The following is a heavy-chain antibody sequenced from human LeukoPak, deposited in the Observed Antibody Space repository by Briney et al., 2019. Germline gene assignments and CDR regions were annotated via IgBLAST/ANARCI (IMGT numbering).Heavy chain of an antibody. V-gene: IGHV1-69*06. CDR2: IILIFGTA. Sequence: SVKVSCKASGGTFSSYAISWVRQAPGQGLEWMGGIILIFGTANYAQKFQGRVTITADKSTSTAYMELSSLRSEDTAVYYCARGGYDYGDYLASGGLGYYYYMDVWGKGTTVTVSS. J-gene: IGHJ6*03. D-gene: IGHD4-17*01. CDR1: GGTFSSYA. CDR3: ARGGYDYGDYLASGGLGYYYYMDV.